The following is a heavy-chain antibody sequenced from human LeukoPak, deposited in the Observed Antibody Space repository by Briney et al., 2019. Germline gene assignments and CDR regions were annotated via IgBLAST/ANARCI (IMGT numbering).Heavy chain of an antibody. D-gene: IGHD5-18*01. CDR1: GFTVSSNY. J-gene: IGHJ6*03. CDR2: IYSGGST. V-gene: IGHV3-53*01. Sequence: GGSLRLSCAASGFTVSSNYMSWVRQARGKGLEWVSVIYSGGSTYYADSVKGRFTISRDNSKNTLYLQMNSLRAEDTAVYYCARVLYTAMEPSDMDVWGKGTTVTVSS. CDR3: ARVLYTAMEPSDMDV.